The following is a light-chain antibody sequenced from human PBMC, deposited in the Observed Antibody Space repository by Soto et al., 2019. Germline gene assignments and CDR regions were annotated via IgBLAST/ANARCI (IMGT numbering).Light chain of an antibody. J-gene: IGKJ1*01. CDR3: QQYGSSGT. CDR1: QSVSTR. Sequence: EIVMTQSPATLSLSPGERVTFSCRASQSVSTRLAWYQHKPGQAPRLLISGASTGATGIPDRFSGSGSGTDFTLTISRLEPEDFAVYYCQQYGSSGTFGQGTKVDIK. V-gene: IGKV3-20*01. CDR2: GAS.